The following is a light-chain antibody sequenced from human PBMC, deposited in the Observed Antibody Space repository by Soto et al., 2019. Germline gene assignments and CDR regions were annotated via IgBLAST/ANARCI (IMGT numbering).Light chain of an antibody. J-gene: IGLJ1*01. Sequence: QSALTQPPSASGSPGQSVTISCTGTSSDVGGYNYVSWYQQHPGKAPKLMMYEVSKRPSGVPDRFSGYKSGYTASLTVSGLQAEDEADYYCSSYAGSNNLGVFGTGTKLTVL. CDR3: SSYAGSNNLGV. V-gene: IGLV2-8*01. CDR1: SSDVGGYNY. CDR2: EVS.